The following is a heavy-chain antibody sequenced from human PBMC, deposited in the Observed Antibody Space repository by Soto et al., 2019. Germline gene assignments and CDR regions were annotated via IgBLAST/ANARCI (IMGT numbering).Heavy chain of an antibody. CDR3: ARIRTTVSNYNWFER. D-gene: IGHD4-17*01. J-gene: IGHJ5*02. CDR2: IIPIFGTA. CDR1: GCTFSSYA. Sequence: SVKVSCKASGCTFSSYAISWVRQAPGQGLEWMGGIIPIFGTANYAQKFQGRVTITADKSTSTAYMELSSLRSEDTAVYYCARIRTTVSNYNWFERLGQGTLVIVSS. V-gene: IGHV1-69*06.